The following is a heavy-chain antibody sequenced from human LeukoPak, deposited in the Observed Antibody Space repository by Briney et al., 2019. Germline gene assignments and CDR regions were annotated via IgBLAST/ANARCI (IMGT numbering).Heavy chain of an antibody. D-gene: IGHD3-22*01. CDR2: ISAYNGNT. CDR1: GYTFTGYG. V-gene: IGHV1-18*01. J-gene: IGHJ3*02. CDR3: ARDGDYYDSSEAFDI. Sequence: GASVKVSCKASGYTFTGYGISWVRQAPGQGLEWMGWISAYNGNTNYAQKLQGRVTMTTDTSTSTAYMELRSLRSDDTAVYYCARDGDYYDSSEAFDIWGQGTMVTVSS.